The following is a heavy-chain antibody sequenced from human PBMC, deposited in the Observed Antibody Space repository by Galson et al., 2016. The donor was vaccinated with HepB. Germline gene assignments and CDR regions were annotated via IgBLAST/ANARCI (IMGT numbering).Heavy chain of an antibody. CDR1: GFTFSRAW. CDR2: IKSYTDGGTT. V-gene: IGHV3-15*01. D-gene: IGHD5-18*01. CDR3: TTSSTRGYTYGPSAY. J-gene: IGHJ4*02. Sequence: SLRLSCAASGFTFSRAWMNWARQAPGKGLEWVGRIKSYTDGGTTEYAAPMKGRFTFSRDESNNRLYLQMNSLKTEDTAVYYCTTSSTRGYTYGPSAYWGRGTLVAVSS.